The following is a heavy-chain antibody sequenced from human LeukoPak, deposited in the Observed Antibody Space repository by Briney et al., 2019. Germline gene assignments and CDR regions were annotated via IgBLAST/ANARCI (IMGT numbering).Heavy chain of an antibody. CDR1: GFTFSSNW. J-gene: IGHJ5*02. CDR3: AREGFLTMSQINWFDP. D-gene: IGHD3-10*02. V-gene: IGHV3-7*01. Sequence: GGSLRLSCAAPGFTFSSNWMSWVRQAPGKGLEWVANIKQDGSEKYYVDSVKGRFTISRDNAKNSLYLQMNSLRAEDTAVYYCAREGFLTMSQINWFDPWGQGTLVTVSS. CDR2: IKQDGSEK.